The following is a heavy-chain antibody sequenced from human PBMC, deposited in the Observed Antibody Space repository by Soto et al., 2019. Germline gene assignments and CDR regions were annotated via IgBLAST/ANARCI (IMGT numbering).Heavy chain of an antibody. CDR1: GGTFSSYA. J-gene: IGHJ6*02. CDR3: ARERDYDFWSGYHTYYYYGMDV. Sequence: EASVKVSCKASGGTFSSYAISWVRQAPGQGLEWMGGIIPIFGTANYAQKFQGRVTITADESTSTAYMELSSLRSEDTAVYYCARERDYDFWSGYHTYYYYGMDVWGQGTTVTVSS. V-gene: IGHV1-69*13. CDR2: IIPIFGTA. D-gene: IGHD3-3*01.